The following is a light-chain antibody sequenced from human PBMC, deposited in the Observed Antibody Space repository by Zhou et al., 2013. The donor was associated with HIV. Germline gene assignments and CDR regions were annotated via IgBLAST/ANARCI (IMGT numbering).Light chain of an antibody. J-gene: IGKJ1*01. CDR1: QSVSTTF. V-gene: IGKV3-20*01. CDR2: SAS. CDR3: HQYGTSPQP. Sequence: EIVMTQSPAILSVSPGERATLSCRASQSVSTTFLAWYQLKPGQAPKLIIYSASRRATGIPDRFSGSGSGTDFTLTISRLEPEDFAVYYCHQYGTSPQPFGQGTKVEV.